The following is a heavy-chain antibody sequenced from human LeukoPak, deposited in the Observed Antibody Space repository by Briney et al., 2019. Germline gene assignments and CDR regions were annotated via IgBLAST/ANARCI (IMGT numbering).Heavy chain of an antibody. CDR3: ARGTRGDILTGYSLGY. D-gene: IGHD3-9*01. J-gene: IGHJ4*02. V-gene: IGHV1-18*01. Sequence: ASVKVSCKASGYTFTSYGISWVRQAPGQGLEWMGWISAYNGNTNYAQKFQGRVTMTRNTSISIAYMKVSSLRSEDTAVYYCARGTRGDILTGYSLGYWGQGTLVTVSS. CDR2: ISAYNGNT. CDR1: GYTFTSYG.